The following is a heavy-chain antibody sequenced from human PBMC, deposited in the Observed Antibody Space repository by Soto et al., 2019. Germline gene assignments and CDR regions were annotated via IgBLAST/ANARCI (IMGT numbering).Heavy chain of an antibody. CDR1: GGSISSSY. CDR2: IYYSGST. J-gene: IGHJ4*02. Sequence: PSEILSLACTVSGGSISSSYWTWIRQPPGKGLEWIGHIYYSGSTCYNPSLKSRVSISVNTSKKEFSLKLSSVNAADTAVYYCDTVPYYYDSSGSYVSYFDYGGQGSLVTVSS. CDR3: DTVPYYYDSSGSYVSYFDY. V-gene: IGHV4-59*01. D-gene: IGHD3-22*01.